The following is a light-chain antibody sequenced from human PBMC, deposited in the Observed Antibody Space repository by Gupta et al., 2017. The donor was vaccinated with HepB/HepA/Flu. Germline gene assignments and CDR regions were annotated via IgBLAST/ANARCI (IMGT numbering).Light chain of an antibody. V-gene: IGLV1-47*01. CDR2: KNN. Sequence: QSVLPQPPSASGTPWRRVTISCSGTSTNIGSYSAYWFQQLPGTAPTSLIYKNNQRQPAVPDRLSGGKSGTSAALAIIGLRPEDEADYYCVAWDDSRSGGLFGGGTKLTVL. CDR3: VAWDDSRSGGL. J-gene: IGLJ2*01. CDR1: STNIGSYS.